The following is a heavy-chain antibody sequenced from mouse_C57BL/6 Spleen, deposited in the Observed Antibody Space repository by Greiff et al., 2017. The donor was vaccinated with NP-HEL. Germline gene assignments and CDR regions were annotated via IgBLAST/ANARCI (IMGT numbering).Heavy chain of an antibody. Sequence: QVQLKQSGPELVKPGASVKISCKASGYAFSSSWMNWVKQRPGKGLEWIGRLYPGDGDTNYNGKFKGKATLTADKSSSTAYMQLSSLTSEDSAVYFCAREGDYNPWYLDVGGTETTVTVSS. CDR2: LYPGDGDT. CDR1: GYAFSSSW. V-gene: IGHV1-82*01. J-gene: IGHJ1*03. D-gene: IGHD2-4*01. CDR3: AREGDYNPWYLDV.